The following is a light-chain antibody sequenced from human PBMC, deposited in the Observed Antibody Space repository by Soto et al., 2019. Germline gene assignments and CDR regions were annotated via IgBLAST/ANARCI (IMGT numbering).Light chain of an antibody. CDR3: QQYNNWPRT. J-gene: IGKJ2*01. CDR2: GAS. V-gene: IGKV3-15*01. CDR1: QSVSSN. Sequence: EIVTTQSPATLSVSPGERATLSCRASQSVSSNLAWYQQKPGQAPRLLIYGASARATLIPARFSGSGSGTEFTLTISSLQSEDFAVYYCQQYNNWPRTFGQGTKLAIK.